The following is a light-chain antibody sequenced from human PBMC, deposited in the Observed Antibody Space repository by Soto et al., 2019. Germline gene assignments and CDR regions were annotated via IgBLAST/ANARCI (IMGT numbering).Light chain of an antibody. CDR1: DTDVGQDKS. CDR2: EVT. V-gene: IGLV2-14*01. CDR3: VSYKDTDTLV. Sequence: QSVLTQPASVSGSRGQSIIISCVGRDTDVGQDKSVSWYQQGPGQAPKLLIFEVTNRPSGVSKRFSGSRSGNTASLTISGLQPDDEGDYFCVSYKDTDTLVFGTGTKVTVL. J-gene: IGLJ1*01.